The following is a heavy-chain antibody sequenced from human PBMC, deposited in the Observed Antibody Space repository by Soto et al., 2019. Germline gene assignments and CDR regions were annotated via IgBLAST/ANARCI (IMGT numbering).Heavy chain of an antibody. CDR2: INAGNGDT. V-gene: IGHV1-3*05. CDR1: GYIFSDYG. CDR3: ATSDWAW. Sequence: QVQVVQSRAEEKRPGASVKASCKTSGYIFSDYGIHWVRQAPGHGLEWMGYINAGNGDTTYSPKFKGRLTITRDTSASTAYMDLTSLESKDTAVYYCATSDWAWWGQGTLVTVSP. D-gene: IGHD3-9*01. J-gene: IGHJ4*02.